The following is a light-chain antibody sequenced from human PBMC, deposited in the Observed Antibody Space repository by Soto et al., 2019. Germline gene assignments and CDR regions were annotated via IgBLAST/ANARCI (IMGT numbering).Light chain of an antibody. V-gene: IGLV2-14*01. CDR2: EVH. J-gene: IGLJ1*01. CDR1: SSDIGDWNY. Sequence: QSALTQPASVSGSPGQSITIPCTGTSSDIGDWNYVSWYQQHPGKAPKLLIYEVHNRPAGVSTRFSGSKSGNTASLTISGLQTGDEGDYYCSSYSSTNTLYVFGTGTKVTVL. CDR3: SSYSSTNTLYV.